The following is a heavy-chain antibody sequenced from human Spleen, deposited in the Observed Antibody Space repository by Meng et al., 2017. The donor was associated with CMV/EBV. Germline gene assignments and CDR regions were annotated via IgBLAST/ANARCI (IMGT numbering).Heavy chain of an antibody. J-gene: IGHJ5*02. CDR2: ISGYNDDT. Sequence: ASVKVSCKTSGYTFNNYGVGWVRQAPGQRLEWMGWISGYNDDTKYAQKFQGRVTMTIDTSTNIAYMELRSLRSDDTAVYYCAREGAIVGVTTPLDPWAREPWSPSPQ. V-gene: IGHV1-18*01. CDR3: AREGAIVGVTTPLDP. CDR1: GYTFNNYG. D-gene: IGHD1-26*01.